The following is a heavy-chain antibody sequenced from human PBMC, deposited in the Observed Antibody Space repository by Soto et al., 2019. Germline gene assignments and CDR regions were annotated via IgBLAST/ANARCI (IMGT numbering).Heavy chain of an antibody. Sequence: EGSLRLSCAASGFTFSSYGMHWVRQAPGKGLEWVAVISYDGSNKYYADSVKGRFTISRDNSKNTLYLQMNSLRAEDTAVYYCAKDSRRLVVVAAVGWFDPWGQGTLVTVSS. V-gene: IGHV3-30*18. CDR3: AKDSRRLVVVAAVGWFDP. CDR1: GFTFSSYG. D-gene: IGHD2-15*01. CDR2: ISYDGSNK. J-gene: IGHJ5*02.